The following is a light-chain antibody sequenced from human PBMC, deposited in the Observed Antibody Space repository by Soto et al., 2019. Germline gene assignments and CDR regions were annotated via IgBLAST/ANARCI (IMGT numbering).Light chain of an antibody. CDR3: QQRTNWPLT. CDR2: DAS. CDR1: QSLTRY. V-gene: IGKV3-11*01. Sequence: EIVMTQSPGPLSVSPGERVTLSCRASQSLTRYLAWYQQKPGQAPRLMIYDASNRATGIPARFSGSGSGTDCTLTISSLEPEDVAVYYCQQRTNWPLTLGGGTKVDI. J-gene: IGKJ4*01.